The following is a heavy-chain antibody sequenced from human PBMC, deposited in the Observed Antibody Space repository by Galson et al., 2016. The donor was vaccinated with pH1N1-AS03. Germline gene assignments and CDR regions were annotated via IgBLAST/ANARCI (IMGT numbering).Heavy chain of an antibody. CDR3: ARHREYQVLSSTMGV. CDR1: GYSFTGYW. V-gene: IGHV5-51*01. Sequence: QSGAEVKKTGESLKISCKGSGYSFTGYWIGWVRQKPGKGLEWMGIIYPSDSDTRYNPSFQGQVTISLDESIGTAYLQWSSLKASDTAMYYCARHREYQVLSSTMGVLGQGTSVTVSS. J-gene: IGHJ6*02. D-gene: IGHD2-2*01. CDR2: IYPSDSDT.